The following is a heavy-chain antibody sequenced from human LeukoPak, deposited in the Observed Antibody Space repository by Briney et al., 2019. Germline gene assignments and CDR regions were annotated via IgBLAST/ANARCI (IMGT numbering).Heavy chain of an antibody. CDR3: ATVGRSSRPGY. CDR2: ITTGGGTT. CDR1: GFTFSNSE. Sequence: PGGSLRLSCVASGFTFSNSEMNWVRQAPGKGLGWVSYITTGGGTTYYADSVKGRFTISRDNAKNSLYLQMSSLRAEDTATYYCATVGRSSRPGYWGQGALVTVSS. J-gene: IGHJ4*02. D-gene: IGHD6-6*01. V-gene: IGHV3-48*03.